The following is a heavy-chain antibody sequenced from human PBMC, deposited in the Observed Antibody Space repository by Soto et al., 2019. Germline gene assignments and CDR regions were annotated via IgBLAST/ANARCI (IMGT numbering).Heavy chain of an antibody. CDR2: ISGSGGST. CDR1: GFTFSSYA. CDR3: AKDKAPSDIVVVPAARGFDP. D-gene: IGHD2-2*01. J-gene: IGHJ5*02. Sequence: GGSLRLSCAASGFTFSSYAMSWVRQAPGKGLEWVSAISGSGGSTYYADSVKGRFTISRDNSKNTLYLQMNSLRAEDTAVYYCAKDKAPSDIVVVPAARGFDPWGQGTLVTVSS. V-gene: IGHV3-23*01.